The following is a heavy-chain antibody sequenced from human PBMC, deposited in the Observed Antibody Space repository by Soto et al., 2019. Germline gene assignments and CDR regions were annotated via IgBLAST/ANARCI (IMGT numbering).Heavy chain of an antibody. J-gene: IGHJ2*01. CDR3: ARKILGSTSRPNYWYFDL. CDR2: ISGGGDAA. CDR1: GFTFINYA. V-gene: IGHV3-23*01. D-gene: IGHD2-2*01. Sequence: EVHLLESGGGLVQPGGSLRLSCAGSGFTFINYAMNWVRQAPGKGLEWVSSISGGGDAAFFPDSVRGRFTISRDNSQNTVNLQMNSLGVDDTAVYYCARKILGSTSRPNYWYFDLWGRGTLVTVSS.